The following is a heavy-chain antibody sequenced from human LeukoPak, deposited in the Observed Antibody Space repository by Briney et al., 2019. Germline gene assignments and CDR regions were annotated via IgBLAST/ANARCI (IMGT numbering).Heavy chain of an antibody. D-gene: IGHD7-27*01. V-gene: IGHV4-61*02. J-gene: IGHJ4*02. CDR3: ARFSPRAMGNYLDF. Sequence: PSETLSLTCTVSGGSISSGSYYWSWIRQPVGKGLEWIGRIYTSGSTNYNPSLKSRVTISVDTSKNQFSLKLSSVTAADTAVYYCARFSPRAMGNYLDFWGQGTLVTVSS. CDR2: IYTSGST. CDR1: GGSISSGSYY.